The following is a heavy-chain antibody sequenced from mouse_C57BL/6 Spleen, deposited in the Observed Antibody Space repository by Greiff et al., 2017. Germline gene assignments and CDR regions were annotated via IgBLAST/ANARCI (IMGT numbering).Heavy chain of an antibody. CDR1: GYSIPSGYY. CDR3: ARGYSTFDY. CDR2: ISYDGSN. J-gene: IGHJ2*01. Sequence: ESGPGLVNPSQSLSLTCSVPGYSIPSGYYWNWIRQFPGTNLVWMGYISYDGSNNYNPSLNNRLSITRATSKNQFFLKLNSVTTEDTATYYCARGYSTFDYWGQGTTLTVSS. D-gene: IGHD2-5*01. V-gene: IGHV3-6*01.